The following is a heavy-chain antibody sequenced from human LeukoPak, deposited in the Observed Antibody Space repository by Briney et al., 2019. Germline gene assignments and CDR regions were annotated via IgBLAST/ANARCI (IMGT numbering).Heavy chain of an antibody. V-gene: IGHV3-11*01. Sequence: GGSLRLSCAASGFTFSDYYMSWIRQAPGKGLEWVSYISSSGSTIYYADSVKGRLTISRDNAKNSLYLQMNSLRAEDTAVYYCAREGSDGYDSSGYYHDFDYWGQGTLVTVSS. CDR1: GFTFSDYY. CDR3: AREGSDGYDSSGYYHDFDY. CDR2: ISSSGSTI. D-gene: IGHD3-22*01. J-gene: IGHJ4*02.